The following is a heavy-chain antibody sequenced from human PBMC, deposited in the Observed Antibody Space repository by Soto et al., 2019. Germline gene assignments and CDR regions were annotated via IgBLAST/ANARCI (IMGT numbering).Heavy chain of an antibody. CDR1: GFTFSTYA. Sequence: PGGSLRLSCATSGFTFSTYAMHWVRQVPGKGLEYVSAISSNGRSTYYANPVKGRFTISRDNSKNTLYLQMDSLRAEDMAVYYCARDRCTNGVCYAPSDYWGQGTLVTVSS. CDR3: ARDRCTNGVCYAPSDY. CDR2: ISSNGRST. V-gene: IGHV3-64*01. J-gene: IGHJ4*02. D-gene: IGHD2-8*01.